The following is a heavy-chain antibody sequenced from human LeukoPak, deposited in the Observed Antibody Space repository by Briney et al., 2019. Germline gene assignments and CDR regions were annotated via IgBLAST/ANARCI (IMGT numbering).Heavy chain of an antibody. CDR1: GGSFSGYY. D-gene: IGHD3-16*02. CDR2: INHSGST. J-gene: IGHJ4*02. CDR3: ARSEYDYVWGSYRYSPYYFDY. Sequence: PSETLSLTCAVYGGSFSGYYWSWIRQPPGKGLEWIGEINHSGSTNYNPSLKSRGTISIDTSKNQFSLKLSSVPAADPAVYYCARSEYDYVWGSYRYSPYYFDYWGQGTLVTVSS. V-gene: IGHV4-34*01.